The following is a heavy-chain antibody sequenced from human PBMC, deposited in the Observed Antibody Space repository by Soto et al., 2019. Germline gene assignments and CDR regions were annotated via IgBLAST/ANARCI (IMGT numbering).Heavy chain of an antibody. J-gene: IGHJ4*02. CDR3: AREPPETPPDY. CDR2: ISSKNGNT. V-gene: IGHV1-18*01. CDR1: GYTFSDYG. Sequence: QVQLVQSGADVKKPGASVKVSGKASGYTFSDYGVSWVRQAPGQGLEWMGWISSKNGNTNFAQKFRGRVTMTTDPSTSTVYMELRSLRPDDTAVYYCAREPPETPPDYWGQGTLVTVSS.